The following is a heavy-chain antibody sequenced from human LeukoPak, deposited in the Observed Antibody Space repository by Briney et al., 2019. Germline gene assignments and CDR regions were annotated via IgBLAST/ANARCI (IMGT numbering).Heavy chain of an antibody. V-gene: IGHV4-34*01. CDR2: INHSGST. Sequence: ASETLSLTCAVYGGSFSGYYWSWIRQPPGKGLEWIGEINHSGSTYYNPSLKSRVTISVDTSKNQFSLKLSSVTAADTAVYYCARPLFYGDYVNYFDYWGQGTLVTVSS. CDR3: ARPLFYGDYVNYFDY. D-gene: IGHD4-17*01. CDR1: GGSFSGYY. J-gene: IGHJ4*02.